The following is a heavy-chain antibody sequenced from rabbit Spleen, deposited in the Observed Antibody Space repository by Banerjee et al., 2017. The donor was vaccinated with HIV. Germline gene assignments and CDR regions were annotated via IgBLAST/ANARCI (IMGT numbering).Heavy chain of an antibody. CDR1: GFSFSSSYW. D-gene: IGHD4-2*01. CDR3: ARDLVAVIGWNFNL. V-gene: IGHV1S45*01. J-gene: IGHJ4*01. Sequence: QEQLEESGGDLVKPEGSLTLTCTASGFSFSSSYWICWVRQAPGKGLEWIACIYGGSSGNTYYASWAKGRFTISKTSSTTVTLQMTSLTVADTATYFCARDLVAVIGWNFNLWGPGTLVTVS. CDR2: IYGGSSGNT.